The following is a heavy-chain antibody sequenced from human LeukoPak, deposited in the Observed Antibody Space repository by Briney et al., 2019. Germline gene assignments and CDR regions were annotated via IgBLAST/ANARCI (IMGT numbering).Heavy chain of an antibody. D-gene: IGHD4-17*01. Sequence: GSLRLSCAAFGFTFSSYSMNWVRQAPGKGLEWVSSISSSSSYIYYADSVKGRFTISRGNAKNSLYLQMNSLRAEDTAVYYCARVEYGDLDYWGQGTLVTVSS. CDR1: GFTFSSYS. CDR2: ISSSSSYI. CDR3: ARVEYGDLDY. V-gene: IGHV3-21*01. J-gene: IGHJ4*02.